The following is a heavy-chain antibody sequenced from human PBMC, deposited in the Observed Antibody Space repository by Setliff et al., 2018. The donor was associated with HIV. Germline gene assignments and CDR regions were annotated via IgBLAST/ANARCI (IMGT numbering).Heavy chain of an antibody. CDR3: SRLTRTSSTSYKGRFDP. V-gene: IGHV4-39*01. Sequence: PSETLSLTCSVSDASVNSNNYYWVWIRQTPGKGLEWIGSIYYSGAAYYNPSLKSRVSISVDTSKNQFSSSLSSVTAADTAVYFCSRLTRTSSTSYKGRFDPWGLGTLVTVSS. CDR1: DASVNSNNYY. D-gene: IGHD6-13*01. CDR2: IYYSGAA. J-gene: IGHJ5*02.